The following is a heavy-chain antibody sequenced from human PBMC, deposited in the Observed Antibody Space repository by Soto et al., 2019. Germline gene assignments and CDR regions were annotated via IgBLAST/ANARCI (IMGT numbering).Heavy chain of an antibody. CDR1: GFTFSSYA. V-gene: IGHV3-30*14. CDR2: ISYDGSNK. CDR3: ARDLGGSYYYYGMDV. Sequence: SGGSLRLSCAASGFTFSSYAMHWVRQAPGKGLEWVAVISYDGSNKYYADSVKGRFTISRDNSKNTLYLQMNSLRAEDTAVYYCARDLGGSYYYYGMDVWGQGTTVTVSS. J-gene: IGHJ6*02. D-gene: IGHD1-26*01.